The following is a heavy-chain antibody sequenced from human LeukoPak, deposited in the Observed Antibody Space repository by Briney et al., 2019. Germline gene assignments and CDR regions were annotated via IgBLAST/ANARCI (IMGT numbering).Heavy chain of an antibody. CDR1: GVSISSRSYY. CDR2: IYYGGST. V-gene: IGHV4-39*01. J-gene: IGHJ4*02. CDR3: ANYGVVLATYGSPSPFVY. Sequence: SETLSLTCTVSGVSISSRSYYWGWIRQPPGKGLEWIGSIYYGGSTYYNPSLKSRVTISVDTSKNQFSLKVTSVTAADTAVYYCANYGVVLATYGSPSPFVYWGQGTLVTVSS. D-gene: IGHD3-16*01.